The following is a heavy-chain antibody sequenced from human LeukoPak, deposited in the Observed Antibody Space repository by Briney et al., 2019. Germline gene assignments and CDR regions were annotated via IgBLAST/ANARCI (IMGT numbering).Heavy chain of an antibody. V-gene: IGHV4-59*01. J-gene: IGHJ5*02. CDR2: IYYSGSI. D-gene: IGHD3-9*01. CDR1: GGSISSFY. Sequence: SETLSLTCTVSGGSISSFYWSWIRQPPGKGLEWIGYIYYSGSINYNPSLKSRVTISVDTSKNQFSLKLSSVTAADTAVYYCARESGPDWYSWFDPWGQGTLVTVSS. CDR3: ARESGPDWYSWFDP.